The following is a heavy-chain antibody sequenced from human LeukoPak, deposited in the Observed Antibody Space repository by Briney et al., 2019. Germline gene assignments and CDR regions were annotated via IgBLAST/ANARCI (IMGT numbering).Heavy chain of an antibody. CDR3: ARDGDILTGYYKNY. D-gene: IGHD3-9*01. V-gene: IGHV4-4*07. CDR1: GGSNSSYY. Sequence: SETLSLTCTVSGGSNSSYYWSWIRQPAGKGLEWIGRIYTSGSTNYNPSLKSRVTISVDTSKNQFSLKRSSVTAADTAVYYCARDGDILTGYYKNYWGQGTLVTVSS. J-gene: IGHJ4*02. CDR2: IYTSGST.